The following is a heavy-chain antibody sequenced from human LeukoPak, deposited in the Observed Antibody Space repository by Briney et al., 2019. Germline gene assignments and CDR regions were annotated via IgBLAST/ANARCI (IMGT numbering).Heavy chain of an antibody. J-gene: IGHJ6*02. Sequence: GGSLRLSCAASGFTFSSYAMHWVRQAPGKGLEWVAVISYDGSNKYYADSVKGRFTISRDNSKNTLYLQMNSLRAEDTAVYYCARDYVYYYYGMDVWGQGTTVTVSS. CDR2: ISYDGSNK. D-gene: IGHD3-16*01. CDR1: GFTFSSYA. V-gene: IGHV3-30-3*01. CDR3: ARDYVYYYYGMDV.